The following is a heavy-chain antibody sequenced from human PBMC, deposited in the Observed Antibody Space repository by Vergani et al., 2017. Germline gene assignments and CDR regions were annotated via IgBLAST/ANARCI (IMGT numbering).Heavy chain of an antibody. Sequence: QVQLVQSGAEVKKPGSSVKVSCKASGGTFSSYAISWVRQAPGQGLEWMGGIIPIFGTANYAQKFQGRVTITADKSTSTAYMELSSLRSEDTAVYYCARGARDYDFWGGYYVSFNYGGRGTLVTVSS. J-gene: IGHJ4*02. CDR3: ARGARDYDFWGGYYVSFNY. V-gene: IGHV1-69*06. D-gene: IGHD3-3*01. CDR2: IIPIFGTA. CDR1: GGTFSSYA.